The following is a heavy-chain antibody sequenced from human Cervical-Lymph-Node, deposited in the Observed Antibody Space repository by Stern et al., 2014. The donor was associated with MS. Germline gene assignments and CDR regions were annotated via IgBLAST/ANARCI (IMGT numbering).Heavy chain of an antibody. CDR1: GFTFSSYG. CDR3: ARDRHDLGYCSGGSCYLPDY. CDR2: IWDDGSNK. D-gene: IGHD2-15*01. Sequence: VHLVESGGGVVQPGRSLRLSCAASGFTFSSYGMHWVRQAPGKGLEWGAVIWDDGSNKYYADSVKGRFTISRDNSKNTLYLQMNSLRAEDTAVYYCARDRHDLGYCSGGSCYLPDYWGQGTLVTVSS. V-gene: IGHV3-33*01. J-gene: IGHJ4*02.